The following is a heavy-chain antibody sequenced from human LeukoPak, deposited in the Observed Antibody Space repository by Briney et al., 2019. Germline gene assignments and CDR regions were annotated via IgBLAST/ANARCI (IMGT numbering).Heavy chain of an antibody. Sequence: GASVKVSCKASGYTFTGYYMHWVRQAPGQGLEWMGWINPNSGGTNYAQKFQGRVTMTRDTSISTAYMELSRLRSDDTAVYYCARFLIAVAPYNWFDPWGQGTLVTVSS. CDR2: INPNSGGT. D-gene: IGHD6-19*01. CDR3: ARFLIAVAPYNWFDP. V-gene: IGHV1-2*02. J-gene: IGHJ5*02. CDR1: GYTFTGYY.